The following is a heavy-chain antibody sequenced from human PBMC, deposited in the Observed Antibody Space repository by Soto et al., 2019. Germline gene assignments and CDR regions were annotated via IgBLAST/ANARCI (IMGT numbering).Heavy chain of an antibody. V-gene: IGHV1-69*08. CDR1: GGTFSRYS. CDR2: IIPIFGIA. Sequence: QVQLVQSGAEVKKPGSSVKVSCKASGGTFSRYSITWVRQAPGHGLEWIGRIIPIFGIASYAQKFQGRVPITAHESTSTAYMELSSRRADDTAVYYCAREDRDRETGLVPAAIDGMDVWGQGTTVTVSS. J-gene: IGHJ6*02. CDR3: AREDRDRETGLVPAAIDGMDV. D-gene: IGHD2-2*01.